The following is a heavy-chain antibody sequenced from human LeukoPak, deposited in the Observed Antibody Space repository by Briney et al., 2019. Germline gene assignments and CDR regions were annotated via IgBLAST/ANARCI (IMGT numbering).Heavy chain of an antibody. D-gene: IGHD3-3*01. CDR1: GGSFSGYY. J-gene: IGHJ4*02. CDR3: ARGPMVTIFGVVKPRFDY. CDR2: INHSGST. V-gene: IGHV4-34*01. Sequence: SETLSLTWAVYGGSFSGYYWSWIRQPPGKGLEWIGEINHSGSTNYNPSLKSRVTISVDTSKNQFSLKLSSVTAADTAVYYCARGPMVTIFGVVKPRFDYWGQGTLVTVSS.